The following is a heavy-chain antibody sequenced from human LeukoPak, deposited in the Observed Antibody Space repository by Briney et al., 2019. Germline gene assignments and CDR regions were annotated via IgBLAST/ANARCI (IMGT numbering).Heavy chain of an antibody. Sequence: GGSLRLSCAASGFTFSSYAMHWVRQAPGKGLEWVAVISYDGSNKYYADSVKGRFTISRDNSKNTLYLQMNSLRAEDTAVYYCSGAGYGVGGAAFFTYWGQGTLVTVSS. D-gene: IGHD3-3*01. CDR3: SGAGYGVGGAAFFTY. V-gene: IGHV3-30-3*01. J-gene: IGHJ4*02. CDR1: GFTFSSYA. CDR2: ISYDGSNK.